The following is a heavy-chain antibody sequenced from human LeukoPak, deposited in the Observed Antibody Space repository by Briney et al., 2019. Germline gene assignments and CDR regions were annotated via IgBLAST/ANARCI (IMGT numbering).Heavy chain of an antibody. Sequence: GGSLRLSCAASGFTFSDYYMSWVRQAPGKGLEWVSYISSSGSTIYYADSVKGRFTISRDNAKNSLYLQMNSLRAEDTAVYYCARDRRLLKAFDIWGQGTMVTVSS. CDR1: GFTFSDYY. V-gene: IGHV3-11*01. J-gene: IGHJ3*02. CDR3: ARDRRLLKAFDI. CDR2: ISSSGSTI.